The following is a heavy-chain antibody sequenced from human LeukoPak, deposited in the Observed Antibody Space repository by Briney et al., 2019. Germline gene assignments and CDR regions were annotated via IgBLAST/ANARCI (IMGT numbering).Heavy chain of an antibody. V-gene: IGHV3-30*02. CDR3: AKDISSSWYGDYFDY. CDR2: IRYDGGNK. Sequence: GGSLRLSCAASGFTFSSYGMHWVRQAPGKGLEWVAFIRYDGGNKYYADSVKGRFTISRDNSKNTLYLQMDSLRAEDTAVYYCAKDISSSWYGDYFDYWGQGTLVTVSS. J-gene: IGHJ4*02. CDR1: GFTFSSYG. D-gene: IGHD6-13*01.